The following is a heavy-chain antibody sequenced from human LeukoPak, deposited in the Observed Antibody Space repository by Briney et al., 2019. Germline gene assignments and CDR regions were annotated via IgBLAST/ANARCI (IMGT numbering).Heavy chain of an antibody. V-gene: IGHV1-2*02. CDR3: ASARSGSYSSSFDY. D-gene: IGHD1-26*01. J-gene: IGHJ4*02. Sequence: ASVKVSCKASGYTFTGYYMHWVRQAPGQGLEWMGWINPNSGGTNYAQKFQGRVTMTRDTSISTAYMELSRLRSDDTAVYYCASARSGSYSSSFDYWGQGTLVTVSS. CDR2: INPNSGGT. CDR1: GYTFTGYY.